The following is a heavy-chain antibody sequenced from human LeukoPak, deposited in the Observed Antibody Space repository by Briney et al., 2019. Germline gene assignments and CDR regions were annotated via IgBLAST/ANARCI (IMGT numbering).Heavy chain of an antibody. D-gene: IGHD2-15*01. Sequence: GASVKVSCKASGYTFTGYYMHWGRQAPGQGLEWMGWINSNNGGTNYAQKFQGRVTMTRDTSISTAYMELSRLRSDDTAVYYCARDMYCSGGSCNEDWFDPWGQGTLVTVSS. CDR2: INSNNGGT. J-gene: IGHJ5*02. CDR1: GYTFTGYY. CDR3: ARDMYCSGGSCNEDWFDP. V-gene: IGHV1-2*02.